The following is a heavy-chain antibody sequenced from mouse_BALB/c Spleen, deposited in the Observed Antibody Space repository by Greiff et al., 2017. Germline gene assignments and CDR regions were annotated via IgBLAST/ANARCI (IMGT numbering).Heavy chain of an antibody. CDR2: IWAGGST. J-gene: IGHJ4*01. Sequence: VKLVESGPGLVAPSQSLSITCTVSGFSLTSYGVHWVRQPPGKGLEWLGVIWAGGSTNYNSALMSRLSISKDNSKSQVFLKMNSLQTDDTAMYYCARYDGNLYYYAMDYWGQGTSVTVSS. CDR1: GFSLTSYG. D-gene: IGHD2-3*01. CDR3: ARYDGNLYYYAMDY. V-gene: IGHV2-9*02.